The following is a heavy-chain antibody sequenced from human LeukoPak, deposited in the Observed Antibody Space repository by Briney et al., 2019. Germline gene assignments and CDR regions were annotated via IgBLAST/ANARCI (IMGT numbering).Heavy chain of an antibody. CDR1: GFTFSTFW. Sequence: GGSLRLSCAASGFTFSTFWLSWVRQAPGKGLEWVANINQDGSEKYYVDSMKGRFTVSRDNAKNSLYLQMDSLRAEDTAVYYCARGGTFVSDYWGQGTLVTVSS. D-gene: IGHD1-1*01. CDR2: INQDGSEK. J-gene: IGHJ4*02. CDR3: ARGGTFVSDY. V-gene: IGHV3-7*01.